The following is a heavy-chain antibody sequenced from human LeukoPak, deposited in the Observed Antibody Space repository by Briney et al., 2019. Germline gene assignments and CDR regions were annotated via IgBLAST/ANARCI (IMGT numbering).Heavy chain of an antibody. J-gene: IGHJ5*02. CDR3: ARHVTASPILTGYPNWFDP. D-gene: IGHD3-9*01. CDR1: GYTFTSYY. CDR2: INPSGGST. V-gene: IGHV1-46*01. Sequence: GASVKVSCKASGYTFTSYYMHWVRQAPGQGLEWMGIINPSGGSTSYAQKFQGRVTMTRDTSTSTVYMELSSLRSEDTAVYYCARHVTASPILTGYPNWFDPWGQGTLVTVSS.